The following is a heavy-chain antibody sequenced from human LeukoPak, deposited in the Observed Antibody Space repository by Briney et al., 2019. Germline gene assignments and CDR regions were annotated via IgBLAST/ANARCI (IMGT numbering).Heavy chain of an antibody. CDR2: IWYDGSNK. J-gene: IGHJ4*02. D-gene: IGHD6-19*01. V-gene: IGHV3-33*06. Sequence: GGSLRLSCAASGFTFSSYGMHWVRQAPGKGLEWVAVIWYDGSNKYYADSVKGRFTISRDNSKNTLYLQMNSLRAEDTAVYYCAKDSAAIAVAGTGFFDYWGQGTLVTVSS. CDR3: AKDSAAIAVAGTGFFDY. CDR1: GFTFSSYG.